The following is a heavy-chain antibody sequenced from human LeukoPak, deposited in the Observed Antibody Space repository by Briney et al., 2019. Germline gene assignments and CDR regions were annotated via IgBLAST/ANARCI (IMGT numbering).Heavy chain of an antibody. CDR2: ISFDGSNK. D-gene: IGHD4-17*01. Sequence: HPGGSLRLSCAASGFTFSRCGMHWVRQAPGKGLEWVAIISFDGSNKYYADSVKGRFTISRDNAKNSLYLQMNSLRDEDTAVYYCARRAYGDDSFDYWGQGTLVTVSS. V-gene: IGHV3-30*03. CDR1: GFTFSRCG. CDR3: ARRAYGDDSFDY. J-gene: IGHJ4*02.